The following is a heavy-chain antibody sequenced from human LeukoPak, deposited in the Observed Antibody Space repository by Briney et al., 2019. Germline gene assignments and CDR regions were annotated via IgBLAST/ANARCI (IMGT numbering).Heavy chain of an antibody. J-gene: IGHJ4*02. CDR2: ISGSGGST. D-gene: IGHD3-22*01. CDR1: GFTFSSYA. CDR3: AKDRYQNYYDSSGYYSGH. Sequence: GGSLRLSCAASGFTFSSYAMSWVRQAPGKGLVWVSAISGSGGSTYYADSVKGRFTISRDNSKNTLYLQMNSLRAEDTAVYYCAKDRYQNYYDSSGYYSGHWGQGTLVTVSS. V-gene: IGHV3-23*01.